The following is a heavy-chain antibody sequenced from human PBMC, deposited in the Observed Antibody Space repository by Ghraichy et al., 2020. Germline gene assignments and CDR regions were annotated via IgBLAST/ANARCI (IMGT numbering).Heavy chain of an antibody. CDR2: ISSSSSYI. D-gene: IGHD4-17*01. CDR3: ARQNGDYSPLYYYYYYMDV. CDR1: GFTFSSYS. J-gene: IGHJ6*03. Sequence: GGSLRLSCAASGFTFSSYSMNWVRQAPGKGLEWVSSISSSSSYIYYADSVKGRFTISRDNAKNSLYLQMNSLRAEDTAVYYCARQNGDYSPLYYYYYYMDVWGKGTTVTVSS. V-gene: IGHV3-21*01.